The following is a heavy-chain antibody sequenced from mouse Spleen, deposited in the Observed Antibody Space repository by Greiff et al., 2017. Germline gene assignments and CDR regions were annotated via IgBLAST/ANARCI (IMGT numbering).Heavy chain of an antibody. J-gene: IGHJ1*01. Sequence: QVQLKQPGAELVRPGSSVKLSCKASGYTFTSYWMHWVKQRPIQGLEWIGNIDPSDSETHYNQKFKDKATLTVDKSSSTAYMQLSSLTSEDSAVYYCAREGGTGWYFDVWGAGTTVTVSS. V-gene: IGHV1-52*01. CDR1: GYTFTSYW. CDR3: AREGGTGWYFDV. D-gene: IGHD4-1*01. CDR2: IDPSDSET.